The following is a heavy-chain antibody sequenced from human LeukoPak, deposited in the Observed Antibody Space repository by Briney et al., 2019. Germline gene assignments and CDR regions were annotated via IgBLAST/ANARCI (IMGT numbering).Heavy chain of an antibody. CDR1: GGSFSGYY. CDR3: AISETGTADY. Sequence: SETLSLTCAVYGGSFSGYYWSWIRPPPGKGLEWIGEINHSGSTNYNPSLKSRVTISVDTSKNQFSLKLSSVTAADTAVYYCAISETGTADYWGQGTLVTVSS. J-gene: IGHJ4*02. V-gene: IGHV4-34*01. D-gene: IGHD1-7*01. CDR2: INHSGST.